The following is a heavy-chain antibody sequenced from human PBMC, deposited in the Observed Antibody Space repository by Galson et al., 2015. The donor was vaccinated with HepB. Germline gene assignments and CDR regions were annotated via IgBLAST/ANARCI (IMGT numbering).Heavy chain of an antibody. Sequence: SVKVSCKASGYTFTSYAMHWVRQAPGQRLEWMGWINAGNGNTKYSQKFQGRVTITRDTSASTAYMELSSLRSEDTAVYYCARALVTVTDTPYFDYWGQGTLVTVSS. V-gene: IGHV1-3*01. CDR1: GYTFTSYA. D-gene: IGHD4-17*01. J-gene: IGHJ4*02. CDR2: INAGNGNT. CDR3: ARALVTVTDTPYFDY.